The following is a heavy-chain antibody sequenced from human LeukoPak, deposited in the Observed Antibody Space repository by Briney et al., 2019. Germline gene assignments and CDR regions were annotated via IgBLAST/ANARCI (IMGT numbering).Heavy chain of an antibody. Sequence: PGGSLRLSCAASGFTFSSHWMSWVRQAPGKGLEWVANIKQDGSEKYYVDSVKGRFTISRDNAKNSLYLQMNSLRAEDTAVYYCASYDFWSGYYEPYYFDYWGQGTLVTVSS. CDR1: GFTFSSHW. J-gene: IGHJ4*02. V-gene: IGHV3-7*01. CDR3: ASYDFWSGYYEPYYFDY. CDR2: IKQDGSEK. D-gene: IGHD3-3*01.